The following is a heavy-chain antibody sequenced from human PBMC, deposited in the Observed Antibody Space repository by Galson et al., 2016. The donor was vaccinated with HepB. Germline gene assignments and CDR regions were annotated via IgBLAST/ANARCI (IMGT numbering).Heavy chain of an antibody. CDR1: GFTFSRSW. J-gene: IGHJ4*02. D-gene: IGHD3-3*01. Sequence: SLRLSCAASGFTFSRSWMHWVRQAPGKGLVWLSRINYDGSSTSYEDSVKGRFTISRDNAKSTLYLQMNSLRAEDTAVYYCARDPRSAWDFDSWGQGILVTVSS. V-gene: IGHV3-74*01. CDR3: ARDPRSAWDFDS. CDR2: INYDGSST.